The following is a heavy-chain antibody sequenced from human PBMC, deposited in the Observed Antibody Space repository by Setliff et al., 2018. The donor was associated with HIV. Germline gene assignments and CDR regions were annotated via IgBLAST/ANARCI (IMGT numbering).Heavy chain of an antibody. CDR2: INRGGST. D-gene: IGHD3-22*01. CDR3: ARALGYYYDSSGYVDY. V-gene: IGHV4-39*07. Sequence: PSDTLSLTCTVSGGSVSSSSYYWSWIRQPPGKGLEWIGEINRGGSTNYNPSLKSRVTISLDTSKRQFSLKLSSVTAADTAVYYCARALGYYYDSSGYVDYWGQGTLVTVSS. J-gene: IGHJ4*02. CDR1: GGSVSSSSYY.